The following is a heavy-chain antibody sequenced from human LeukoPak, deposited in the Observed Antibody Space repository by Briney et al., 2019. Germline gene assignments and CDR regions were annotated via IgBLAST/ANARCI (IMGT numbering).Heavy chain of an antibody. CDR2: LSDSGGST. Sequence: GGSLRLSCAASGFTFSSCGMSWVRQAPGKGLEGVSDLSDSGGSTFYADSVKGRFTISRDNAKSSLFLQMNSLRAEDTAFYYCAKDMSLTGTALMDYWGQGTLVTVSS. J-gene: IGHJ4*02. V-gene: IGHV3-23*01. CDR3: AKDMSLTGTALMDY. CDR1: GFTFSSCG. D-gene: IGHD1/OR15-1a*01.